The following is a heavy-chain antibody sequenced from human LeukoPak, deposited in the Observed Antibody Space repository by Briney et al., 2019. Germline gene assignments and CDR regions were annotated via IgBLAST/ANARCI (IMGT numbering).Heavy chain of an antibody. D-gene: IGHD5-18*01. Sequence: SETLSLTCTVSGGSINNYYWYWMRQPPGKGLEWIGYVWYSGTTKYNPSLKSRVTISVDTSKNQFSLKLNYVTAADTAVYYCARGRYSHFDYWGQGTLVTVSS. CDR2: VWYSGTT. V-gene: IGHV4-59*01. J-gene: IGHJ4*02. CDR3: ARGRYSHFDY. CDR1: GGSINNYY.